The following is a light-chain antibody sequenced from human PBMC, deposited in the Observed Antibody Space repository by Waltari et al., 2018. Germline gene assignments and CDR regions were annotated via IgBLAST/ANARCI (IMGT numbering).Light chain of an antibody. CDR1: QSINRY. V-gene: IGKV3-11*01. CDR2: DAS. CDR3: QQRSAWPLT. Sequence: EIVLTQSPATLSLSPGERATLSCRASQSINRYFAWYQQKPGQAPRLLIYDASDRATGIPARFSGSGSGTDFALTISTLEPEDFAVYYCQQRSAWPLTFGQGTKVEIK. J-gene: IGKJ1*01.